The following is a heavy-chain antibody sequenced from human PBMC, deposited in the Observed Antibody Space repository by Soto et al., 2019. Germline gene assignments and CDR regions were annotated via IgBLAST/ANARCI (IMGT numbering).Heavy chain of an antibody. CDR1: GFTFSSYG. V-gene: IGHV3-30*18. Sequence: PGGSLSLSCAASGFTFSSYGMHWVRQAPGKGLEWVAVISYDGSNKYYADSVKGRFTISRDNSKNTLYLQMNSLRAEDTAVYYCAKDLATSITGSYYYYYGMDVWGQGTTVTVYS. D-gene: IGHD1-20*01. J-gene: IGHJ6*02. CDR3: AKDLATSITGSYYYYYGMDV. CDR2: ISYDGSNK.